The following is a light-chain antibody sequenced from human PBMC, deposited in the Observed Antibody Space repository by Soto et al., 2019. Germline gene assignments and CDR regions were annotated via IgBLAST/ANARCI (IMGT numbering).Light chain of an antibody. V-gene: IGKV3-20*01. CDR3: QQYVTSPLT. J-gene: IGKJ4*01. CDR1: QSVNKNF. CDR2: DAS. Sequence: EIVLTQSPGTLSLSPGERATLSCRASQSVNKNFLAWYQQKPGQAPRLLIYDASSRATGIPDRFSGSGSGTDFTLTISRLEPEDFAVYSCQQYVTSPLTFGGGTKLEIK.